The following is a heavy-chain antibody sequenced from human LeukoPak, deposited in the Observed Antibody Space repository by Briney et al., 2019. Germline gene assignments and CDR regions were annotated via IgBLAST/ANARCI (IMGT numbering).Heavy chain of an antibody. V-gene: IGHV1-46*01. D-gene: IGHD6-19*01. J-gene: IGHJ3*02. CDR2: INPSGGST. CDR1: GYTFTSYY. CDR3: ARATIAVAGKPHAFDI. Sequence: ASVKVSCKASGYTFTSYYMHWVRQAPGQGLEWMGIINPSGGSTNYAQKFQGRVTITADESTSTAYMVLSSLRSEDTAVYYCARATIAVAGKPHAFDIWGQGTMVTVSS.